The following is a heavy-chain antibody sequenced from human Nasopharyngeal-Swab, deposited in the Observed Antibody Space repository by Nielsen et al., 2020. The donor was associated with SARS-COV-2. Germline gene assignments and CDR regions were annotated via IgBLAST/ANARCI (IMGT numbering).Heavy chain of an antibody. CDR2: MNPNSGNT. Sequence: ASVKVSCKASGYTFTSYDINWVRQATGQGLEWMGWMNPNSGNTGYAQKFQGRVTMTRNTSISTAYMELSSLRSEDTAVYYCARGQSYDFWSGYYRLGLLFYYYGMDVWGKGTTVTVSS. CDR3: ARGQSYDFWSGYYRLGLLFYYYGMDV. V-gene: IGHV1-8*01. D-gene: IGHD3-3*01. J-gene: IGHJ6*04. CDR1: GYTFTSYD.